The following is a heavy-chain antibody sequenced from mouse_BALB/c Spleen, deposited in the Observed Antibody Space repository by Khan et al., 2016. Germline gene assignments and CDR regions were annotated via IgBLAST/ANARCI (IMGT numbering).Heavy chain of an antibody. J-gene: IGHJ4*01. Sequence: EVQLQESGGGLVQPGGSLKLSCAASGFDFSRYWMSWVRQAPGKGLEWIGEINPDSSTINYTPSLKDKFIISSDNAKTTLYLQMSKVRSEATALYYCARLGYYGTMDYWDQGTSVTVSS. CDR2: INPDSSTI. V-gene: IGHV4-1*02. D-gene: IGHD1-1*01. CDR1: GFDFSRYW. CDR3: ARLGYYGTMDY.